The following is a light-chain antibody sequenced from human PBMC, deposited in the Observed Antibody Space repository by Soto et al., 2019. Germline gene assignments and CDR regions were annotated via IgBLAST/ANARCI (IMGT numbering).Light chain of an antibody. CDR3: QQYNSYST. CDR1: QSVSSN. Sequence: MTQSPATLSVSPGERATLSCRASQSVSSNLAWYQQKPGKAPKLLIYDASGLESGVPSRFSGSGFGTEFTLTISSLQPDDFATYYCQQYNSYSTFGQGTKVDIK. J-gene: IGKJ1*01. V-gene: IGKV1-5*01. CDR2: DAS.